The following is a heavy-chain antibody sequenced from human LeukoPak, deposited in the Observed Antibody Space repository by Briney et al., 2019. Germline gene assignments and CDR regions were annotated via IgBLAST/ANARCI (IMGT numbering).Heavy chain of an antibody. CDR3: ARDRFGMSATGTDFDF. CDR1: GGSISSGGYY. D-gene: IGHD1-14*01. V-gene: IGHV4-30-2*05. CDR2: IYHSGST. J-gene: IGHJ4*02. Sequence: PSQTLSLTCTVSGGSISSGGYYWSWIRQPPGKGLEWIGYIYHSGSTYYNPSLKSRVTISVDTSKTQFSLTLSSVTAADTAVYYCARDRFGMSATGTDFDFWGRGTLLTVSS.